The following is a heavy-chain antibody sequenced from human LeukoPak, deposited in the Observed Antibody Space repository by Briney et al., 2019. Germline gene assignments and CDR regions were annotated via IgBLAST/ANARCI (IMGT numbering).Heavy chain of an antibody. CDR2: ISSSSSYI. CDR3: ARDISGIAVAFDY. Sequence: PGGSLRLSCAASGFTFSSYSMNWVRQAPGKGLEWVSSISSSSSYISYADSVKGPFTISRDNAKNSLYLQMNSLRAEDTAVYYCARDISGIAVAFDYWGQGTLVTVSS. CDR1: GFTFSSYS. V-gene: IGHV3-21*01. J-gene: IGHJ4*02. D-gene: IGHD6-19*01.